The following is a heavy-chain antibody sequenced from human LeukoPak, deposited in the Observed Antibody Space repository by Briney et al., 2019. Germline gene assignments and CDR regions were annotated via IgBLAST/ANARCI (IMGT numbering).Heavy chain of an antibody. CDR2: IRSKAYGGTT. CDR3: TRDPIVGAGTPQPLDY. CDR1: GFTFGDYA. V-gene: IGHV3-49*03. Sequence: PGGSLRLSCTASGFTFGDYAMSWFRQAPGKGLEWVGFIRSKAYGGTTEYAASVKGRFTISRDDSKSIAYLQMNSLKTEDTAVYYCTRDPIVGAGTPQPLDYWGQGTLVTVSS. J-gene: IGHJ4*02. D-gene: IGHD1-26*01.